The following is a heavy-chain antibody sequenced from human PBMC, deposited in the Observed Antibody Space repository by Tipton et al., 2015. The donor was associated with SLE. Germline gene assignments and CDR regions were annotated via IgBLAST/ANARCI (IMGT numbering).Heavy chain of an antibody. CDR1: GFTFSSYG. V-gene: IGHV3-30*02. CDR2: IRYDGSNK. CDR3: AKDHRWFGEYGGAFDI. J-gene: IGHJ3*02. D-gene: IGHD3-10*01. Sequence: SLRLSCAASGFTFSSYGMHWVRQAPGKGLEWVAFIRYDGSNKYYADSVKGRFTISRDNSKNTLYLQMNSLRAEDTAVYYCAKDHRWFGEYGGAFDIWGQGTMVTVSS.